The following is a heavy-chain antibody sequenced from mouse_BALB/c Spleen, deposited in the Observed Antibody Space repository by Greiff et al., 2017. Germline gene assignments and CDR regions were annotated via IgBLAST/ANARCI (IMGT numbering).Heavy chain of an antibody. CDR2: IYPGSGST. CDR1: GYTFTSYW. CDR3: TERAMDY. V-gene: IGHV1S22*01. J-gene: IGHJ4*01. Sequence: LQQPGSELVRPGASVKLSCKASGYTFTSYWMPWVKQRPGQGLEWIGNIYPGSGSTNYDEKFKSKATLTVDTSSSTAYMQLSSLTSEDSAVYYCTERAMDYWGQGTSVTVSA.